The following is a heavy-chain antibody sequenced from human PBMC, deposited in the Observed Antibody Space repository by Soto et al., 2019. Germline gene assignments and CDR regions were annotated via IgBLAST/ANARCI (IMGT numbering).Heavy chain of an antibody. D-gene: IGHD3-3*01. CDR2: MNPNSGNT. V-gene: IGHV1-8*01. J-gene: IGHJ5*02. CDR3: ARAAPYYDFWSAYVLSWFDP. CDR1: GYTFTSYD. Sequence: QVQLVQSGAEVKKPGASVKVSCKASGYTFTSYDINWVRQATGQGLEWMGWMNPNSGNTGYAQKFQGRGTMNRNTSISTAYMELRSLRSEDTAVYYCARAAPYYDFWSAYVLSWFDPWGQGTLVTVSS.